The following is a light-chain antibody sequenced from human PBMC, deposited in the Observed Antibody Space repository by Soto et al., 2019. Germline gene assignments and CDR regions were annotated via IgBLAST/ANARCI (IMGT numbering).Light chain of an antibody. V-gene: IGKV1-39*01. CDR1: QSISTY. CDR3: HQSFITPPLT. J-gene: IGKJ4*01. Sequence: DIQMTQSPSSLSASIGDRITITCRASQSISTYLNWYQQKPGKTPRLLIYGASTLQNGVPSRFSCSGSATDYPLTISSLQPEDFATSYCHQSFITPPLTFGGGTKVEMK. CDR2: GAS.